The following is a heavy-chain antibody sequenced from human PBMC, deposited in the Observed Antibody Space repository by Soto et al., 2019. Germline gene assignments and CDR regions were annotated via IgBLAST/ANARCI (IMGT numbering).Heavy chain of an antibody. CDR2: IIPIFGTA. CDR3: ARSPRLYYYYGMDV. CDR1: GGTFSSYA. V-gene: IGHV1-69*13. Sequence: SVKVSCKASGGTFSSYAISWVRQAPGQGLEWMGGIIPIFGTANYAQKIQGRDTITADESTSTAYMELSSLRSEDTAVYYCARSPRLYYYYGMDVWGQGTTVTVSS. J-gene: IGHJ6*02.